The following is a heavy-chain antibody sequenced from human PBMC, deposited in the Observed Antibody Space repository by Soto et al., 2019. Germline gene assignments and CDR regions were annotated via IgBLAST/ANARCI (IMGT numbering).Heavy chain of an antibody. V-gene: IGHV3-30-3*01. CDR3: ARDDYASTGRNSGFDY. CDR1: GFTFRNYA. Sequence: QVQLVESGGGVVQPGTSLRLSCAASGFTFRNYAMHWVRQVRQAPGQGLEWVAVISYDGSNQFYADSVKGRFTISRDDSKNTLYLQMNSLRADDTAVYYCARDDYASTGRNSGFDYWDQGTLVTVSS. D-gene: IGHD3-22*01. J-gene: IGHJ4*02. CDR2: ISYDGSNQ.